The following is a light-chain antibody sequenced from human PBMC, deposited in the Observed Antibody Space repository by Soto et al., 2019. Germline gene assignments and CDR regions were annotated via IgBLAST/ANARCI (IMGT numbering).Light chain of an antibody. CDR2: GAS. CDR1: QSVSSSY. V-gene: IGKV3-20*01. Sequence: EIVLTQSPGTLSLSPGERATLSCRASQSVSSSYLAWYQQKPGQAPRLIIYGASSRATGIPDRFSGSGSGTDFTLTISRLEPEDFEVYYCQQYGSSTITFGQGTRLEIK. CDR3: QQYGSSTIT. J-gene: IGKJ5*01.